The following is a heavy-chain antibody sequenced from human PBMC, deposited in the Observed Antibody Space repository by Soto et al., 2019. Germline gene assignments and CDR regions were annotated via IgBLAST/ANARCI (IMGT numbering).Heavy chain of an antibody. CDR2: IKQSGSEK. J-gene: IGHJ4*02. D-gene: IGHD4-17*01. CDR1: GFTFSSYW. Sequence: GGSLRLSCAASGFTFSSYWMSWVRQAPGKGLEWVADIKQSGSEKYYVDSVKGRFTISRDNSKNTLYLQTNSLRADDTAIYYCAKVPLSLRFYDYWGQGTLVTVSS. V-gene: IGHV3-7*03. CDR3: AKVPLSLRFYDY.